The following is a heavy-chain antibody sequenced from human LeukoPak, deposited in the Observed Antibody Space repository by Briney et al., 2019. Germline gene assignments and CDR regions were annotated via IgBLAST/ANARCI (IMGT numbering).Heavy chain of an antibody. CDR1: GDSINSFDL. CDR3: AGLVGRYSSGLYYYYFDY. D-gene: IGHD3-22*01. V-gene: IGHV4-4*02. CDR2: MYLSGTT. Sequence: NPSETLSLTCTVSGDSINSFDLWSWVRQPPGKGLEWFGEMYLSGTTHSNPSVKSRVTISIDKSKNQFFLNLSSVTAADTAVYYCAGLVGRYSSGLYYYYFDYWGQGTLVTVSS. J-gene: IGHJ4*02.